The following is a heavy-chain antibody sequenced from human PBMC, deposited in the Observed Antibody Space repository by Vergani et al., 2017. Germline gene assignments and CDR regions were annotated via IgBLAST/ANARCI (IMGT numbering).Heavy chain of an antibody. J-gene: IGHJ6*02. Sequence: QVQLVQSGAEVKKPGSSVKVSCKASGGTFSSYAISWVRQAPGQGLEWMGRIIPILGIANYAQKFQGRVTITADKSTSTAYMELSSLRSEDTAVYYCAREGDCSGGSCYPEYMDVWGQGTTVTVSS. CDR3: AREGDCSGGSCYPEYMDV. CDR1: GGTFSSYA. CDR2: IIPILGIA. D-gene: IGHD2-15*01. V-gene: IGHV1-69*04.